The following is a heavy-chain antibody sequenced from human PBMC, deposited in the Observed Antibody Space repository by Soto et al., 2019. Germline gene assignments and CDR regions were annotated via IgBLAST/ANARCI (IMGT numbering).Heavy chain of an antibody. CDR3: AHRLIDSSPPGPLEY. D-gene: IGHD6-13*01. J-gene: IGHJ4*02. CDR2: IYWDDDQ. Sequence: SGPTLVNPTQTLTLTCTFSGFSLTTSGVSVGWIRQPPGKALEWLALIYWDDDQRYSPSLKSRLTITKDASKNQVVLTVTNMDPVDTATYYCAHRLIDSSPPGPLEYWGLGTLVTVSS. V-gene: IGHV2-5*02. CDR1: GFSLTTSGVS.